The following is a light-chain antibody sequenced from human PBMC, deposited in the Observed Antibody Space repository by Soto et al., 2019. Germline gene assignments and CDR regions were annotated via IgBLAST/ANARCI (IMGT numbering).Light chain of an antibody. J-gene: IGLJ3*02. CDR2: EVN. V-gene: IGLV2-14*01. CDR3: AAWDDSLTAVL. Sequence: QSVLTQPASVSGSPGQSITISCTGTSSDVGGYNYVSWYQHHPGKAPKLMIYEVNNRPSGVSDRFSGSKSGNTASLTISGLQAKDEADYYCAAWDDSLTAVLFGGGTKLTVL. CDR1: SSDVGGYNY.